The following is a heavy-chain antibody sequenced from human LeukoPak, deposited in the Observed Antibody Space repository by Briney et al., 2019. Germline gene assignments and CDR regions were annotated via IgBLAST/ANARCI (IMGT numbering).Heavy chain of an antibody. J-gene: IGHJ4*02. D-gene: IGHD2-2*01. V-gene: IGHV1-69*05. CDR3: ARGSAHQLPYFDY. CDR1: GGTFSSYA. CDR2: IIPIFGTA. Sequence: GSSVKVSCKASGGTFSSYAISWVRQAPGQGLEWMGRIIPIFGTANYAQKFQGRVTITTDESTSTAYMELSRLRSEDTAVYYCARGSAHQLPYFDYWGQGTLVTVSS.